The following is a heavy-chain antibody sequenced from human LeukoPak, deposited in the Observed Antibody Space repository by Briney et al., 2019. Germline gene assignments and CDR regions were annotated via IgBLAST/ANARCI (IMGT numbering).Heavy chain of an antibody. V-gene: IGHV3-23*01. CDR1: GFTFSNAW. J-gene: IGHJ6*02. CDR3: AKSTSRLYYYYGMDV. Sequence: GGSLRLSCAASGFTFSNAWMSWVRQAPGKGLEWVSAISGSGGSTYYADSVKGRFTISRDNSKNTLYLQMNSLRAEDTAVYYCAKSTSRLYYYYGMDVWGQGTTVTVSS. CDR2: ISGSGGST. D-gene: IGHD2-8*01.